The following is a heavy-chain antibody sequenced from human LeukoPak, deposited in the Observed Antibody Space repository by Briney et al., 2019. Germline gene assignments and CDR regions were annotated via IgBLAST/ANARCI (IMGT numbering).Heavy chain of an antibody. J-gene: IGHJ4*02. CDR3: AKYVVVDATRQFDY. V-gene: IGHV3-30-3*01. CDR2: ISYDGSNK. D-gene: IGHD2-15*01. Sequence: PGGSLRLSCAASGFTFSSYAMHWVRQAPGKGLEWVAVISYDGSNKYYADSVKGRFTISRDNSKNTLYLQMNSLRAEDTAVYYCAKYVVVDATRQFDYWSQGTLVTVSS. CDR1: GFTFSSYA.